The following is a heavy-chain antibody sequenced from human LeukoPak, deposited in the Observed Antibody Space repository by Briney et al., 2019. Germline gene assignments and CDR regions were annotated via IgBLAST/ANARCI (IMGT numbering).Heavy chain of an antibody. Sequence: PGGSLKLSCAASGFTFSGSAMHWVRQASGKGLEWVGRIRSKANSYATAYAASVKGRFTISRDDSKNTAYLQMNSLKTEDTAVYYCTSLDYGDYADRTFDYWGQGTLVTVSS. D-gene: IGHD4-17*01. CDR1: GFTFSGSA. J-gene: IGHJ4*02. V-gene: IGHV3-73*01. CDR3: TSLDYGDYADRTFDY. CDR2: IRSKANSYAT.